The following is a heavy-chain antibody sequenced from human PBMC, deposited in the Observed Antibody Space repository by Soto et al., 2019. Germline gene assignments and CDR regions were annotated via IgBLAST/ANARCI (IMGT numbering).Heavy chain of an antibody. CDR3: SKDGQIWNFYYHVDV. V-gene: IGHV3-23*01. D-gene: IGHD3-3*01. CDR2: IGGGGVTK. J-gene: IGHJ6*03. Sequence: EEQLLESWGGLVQPGGSLIVSCAASGFIFRNHAMTWVRQAPGKGLEWVSTIGGGGVTKYYADSVKGRFTISRDNSKSTVFLQMNSLRAEDTVLYYCSKDGQIWNFYYHVDVWGKGTAVTVSS. CDR1: GFIFRNHA.